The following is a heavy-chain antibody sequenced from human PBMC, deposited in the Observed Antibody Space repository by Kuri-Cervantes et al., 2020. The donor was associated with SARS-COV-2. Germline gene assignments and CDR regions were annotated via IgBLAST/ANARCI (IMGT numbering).Heavy chain of an antibody. V-gene: IGHV4-34*01. CDR3: ARDVRRLRNYYDSSGYPDY. CDR1: GGSFSGYY. CDR2: INHSGST. Sequence: SETLSLTSAVYGGSFSGYYWSWIRQPPGKGLEWIGEINHSGSTNYNPSLKSRVTISVDTSKNQFSLKLSSVTAADTAVYYCARDVRRLRNYYDSSGYPDYWGQGTLVTVSS. D-gene: IGHD3-22*01. J-gene: IGHJ4*02.